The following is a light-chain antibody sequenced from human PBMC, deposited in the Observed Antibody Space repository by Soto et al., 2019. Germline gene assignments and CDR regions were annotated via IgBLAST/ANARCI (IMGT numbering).Light chain of an antibody. CDR1: SSNIGAGYD. CDR2: GNS. J-gene: IGLJ1*01. CDR3: QCYDSSLLYV. Sequence: QSVLTQPPSVSGAPGQRVTISCTGSSSNIGAGYDVHWYQQLPGTAPKLLIYGNSNRPSGVPDRFSGSKSGTSASLAITGLQAEDEADYYCQCYDSSLLYVFGTGTKLTVL. V-gene: IGLV1-40*01.